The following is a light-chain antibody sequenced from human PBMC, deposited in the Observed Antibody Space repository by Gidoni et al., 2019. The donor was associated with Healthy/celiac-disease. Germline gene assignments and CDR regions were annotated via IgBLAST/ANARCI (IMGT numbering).Light chain of an antibody. CDR3: QQYHSTPWT. Sequence: DIVMTQSPDSLAVSLGERATINCKSSQSLLYTFNYKNYLAWYQQRPGQPPKLLIYWASTRESGVPDRFSGSGSGTDFTLTISSLQAEDVAVYYCQQYHSTPWTFGQGTKVEIK. J-gene: IGKJ1*01. V-gene: IGKV4-1*01. CDR1: QSLLYTFNYKNY. CDR2: WAS.